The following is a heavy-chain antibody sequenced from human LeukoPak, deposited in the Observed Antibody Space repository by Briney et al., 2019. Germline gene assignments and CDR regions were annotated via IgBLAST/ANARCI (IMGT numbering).Heavy chain of an antibody. CDR2: ISSSSTI. D-gene: IGHD6-6*01. CDR3: ARETPEYD. V-gene: IGHV3-48*02. Sequence: GGSLRLSCAASGFTFSSYSMNWVRQAPGKGLEWVSYISSSSTIYYADSVKGRFTISRDNAKNSLYLQMNSLRDEDTAAYYCARETPEYDWGQGTLVTVSS. J-gene: IGHJ4*02. CDR1: GFTFSSYS.